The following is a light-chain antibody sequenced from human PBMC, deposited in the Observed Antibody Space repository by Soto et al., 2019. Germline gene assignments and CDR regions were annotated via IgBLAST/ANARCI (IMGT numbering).Light chain of an antibody. CDR1: QDISDY. J-gene: IGKJ1*01. V-gene: IGKV1-33*01. Sequence: DIQMTQSPSSLSASVGDRVTITCQASQDISDYLNWFQQKPGKAPKLLIYDASNLETGVPSRFSGSGSGTDFTLTISSMQPEDSATYYCQQYDNLPKTFGHGTKVEIK. CDR3: QQYDNLPKT. CDR2: DAS.